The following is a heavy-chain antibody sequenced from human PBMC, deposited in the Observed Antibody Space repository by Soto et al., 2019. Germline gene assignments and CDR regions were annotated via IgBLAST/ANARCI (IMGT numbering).Heavy chain of an antibody. D-gene: IGHD3-3*01. CDR2: ISGSGGST. V-gene: IGHV3-23*01. CDR3: AKGEVSYSDFWSGYYYFDY. Sequence: PGGSLRLSCAASGFTFSSYAMSWVRQAPGKGLEWVSAISGSGGSTYYADSVKGRFTISRDNSKNTLYLQMNSLRAEDTAVYYCAKGEVSYSDFWSGYYYFDYWGQGTLVTVSS. J-gene: IGHJ4*02. CDR1: GFTFSSYA.